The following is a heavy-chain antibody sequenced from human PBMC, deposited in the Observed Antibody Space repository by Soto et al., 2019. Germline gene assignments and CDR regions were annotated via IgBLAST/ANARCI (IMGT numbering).Heavy chain of an antibody. D-gene: IGHD6-6*01. CDR1: QFSLSGSV. CDR3: AKLAVRFSYSGIDF. CDR2: ISESGAYT. V-gene: IGHV3-23*01. Sequence: PGGSLRLSCTASQFSLSGSVIYWVRQAPGKGLEWVSAISESGAYTNYADSVRGRFTISIDNSKNTVYLEMNSLRGDDTARYFCAKLAVRFSYSGIDFWGPVTTVPVSS. J-gene: IGHJ6*02.